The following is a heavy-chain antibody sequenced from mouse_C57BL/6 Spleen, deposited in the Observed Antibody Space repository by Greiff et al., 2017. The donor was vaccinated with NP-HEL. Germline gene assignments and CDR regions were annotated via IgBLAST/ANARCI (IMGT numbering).Heavy chain of an antibody. V-gene: IGHV1-80*01. J-gene: IGHJ2*01. CDR2: IYPGDGDT. D-gene: IGHD1-1*01. CDR3: ARGEAVVHLDY. Sequence: VQLQQSGAELVKPGASVKISCKASGYAFSSYWMNWVKQRPGKGLEWIGQIYPGDGDTNYNGKFKGKATLTADKSSSTAYMQLSSLTSEDSAVYFCARGEAVVHLDYWGQGTTLTVSS. CDR1: GYAFSSYW.